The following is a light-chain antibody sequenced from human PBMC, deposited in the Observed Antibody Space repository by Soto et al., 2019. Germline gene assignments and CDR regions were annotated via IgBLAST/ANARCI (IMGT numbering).Light chain of an antibody. CDR3: QQSYGTPR. V-gene: IGKV1-39*01. CDR1: QSISNY. J-gene: IGKJ1*01. CDR2: AAS. Sequence: IQMTQSPSALSSSVGDRVTITCRASQSISNYLNWYQQNPGKAPNLLIYAASSLQSGVPSRLSGSGSGTHFTLTISSLQPEDFATYYCQQSYGTPRFGQGTKVDIK.